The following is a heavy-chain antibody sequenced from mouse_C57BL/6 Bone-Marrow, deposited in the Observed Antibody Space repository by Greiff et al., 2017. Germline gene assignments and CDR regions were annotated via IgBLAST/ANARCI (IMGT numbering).Heavy chain of an antibody. J-gene: IGHJ1*03. D-gene: IGHD1-1*01. CDR1: GFSLTSYG. CDR3: ARISGSSSYWYFDL. V-gene: IGHV2-2*01. CDR2: IWSGGST. Sequence: VQRVESGPGLVQPSQSLSITCTVSGFSLTSYGVHWVRQSPGKGLEWLGVIWSGGSTDYNAAFISRLSISKDNSKSQVFFKRNSLQADDTAIYYCARISGSSSYWYFDLWGTGTTVTVSS.